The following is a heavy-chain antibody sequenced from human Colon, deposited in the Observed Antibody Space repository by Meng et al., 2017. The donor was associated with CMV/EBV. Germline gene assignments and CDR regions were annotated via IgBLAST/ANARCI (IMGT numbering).Heavy chain of an antibody. J-gene: IGHJ4*02. V-gene: IGHV3-30-3*01. CDR1: GFTFSSYA. CDR3: ARATPAAGTFFDY. Sequence: GESLKISCAASGFTFSSYAMHWVRQAPGKGLKWVAVISYDGSNKYYADSVKGRFTISRDNSKNTLYLQMNSLRAEDTAVYYCARATPAAGTFFDYWGQGTLVTVSS. D-gene: IGHD6-13*01. CDR2: ISYDGSNK.